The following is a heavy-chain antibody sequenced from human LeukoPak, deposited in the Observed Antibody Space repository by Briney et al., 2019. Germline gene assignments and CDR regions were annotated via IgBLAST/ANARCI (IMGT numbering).Heavy chain of an antibody. D-gene: IGHD3-10*01. Sequence: GGSLRLPCAASGFTFSSYAMSWVRQAPGKGLEWVSAISGSGGSTYYADSVKGRFTISRDNSKNTLYLQMNSLRAEDTAVYYCAKSPTRITMVRGVDYWGQGTLVTVSS. CDR1: GFTFSSYA. J-gene: IGHJ4*02. CDR2: ISGSGGST. V-gene: IGHV3-23*01. CDR3: AKSPTRITMVRGVDY.